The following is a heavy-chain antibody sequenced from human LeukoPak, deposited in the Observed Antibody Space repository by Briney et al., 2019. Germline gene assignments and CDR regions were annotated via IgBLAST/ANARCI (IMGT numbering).Heavy chain of an antibody. Sequence: PGGSLRLSCAASGFTYSSYPMSWVRQAPAKGLEWVSPISDSGGRTYYASSVKGRFTISRENSKTTLYLQMNSLRAEDTAVYYCAKDQTQYYYGSGPSVFDYWGQGTLVTVSS. CDR3: AKDQTQYYYGSGPSVFDY. CDR1: GFTYSSYP. J-gene: IGHJ4*02. CDR2: ISDSGGRT. D-gene: IGHD3-10*01. V-gene: IGHV3-23*01.